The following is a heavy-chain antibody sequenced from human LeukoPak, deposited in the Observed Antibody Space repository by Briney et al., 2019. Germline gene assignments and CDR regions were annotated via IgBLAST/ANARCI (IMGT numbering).Heavy chain of an antibody. CDR2: IYYRGST. Sequence: SETLSLTCTVSGGSISSYYWSWIRQPPGKGLERIGYIYYRGSTKYNPSLKSRVTISVDKSKNQFSLKLSSVTAADTAVYYCARVLHGSGSLYYYYYYMDVWGKGTTVTISS. CDR1: GGSISSYY. V-gene: IGHV4-59*01. D-gene: IGHD3-10*01. J-gene: IGHJ6*03. CDR3: ARVLHGSGSLYYYYYYMDV.